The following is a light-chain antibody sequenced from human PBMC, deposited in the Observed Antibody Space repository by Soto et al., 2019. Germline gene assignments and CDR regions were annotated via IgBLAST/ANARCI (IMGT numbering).Light chain of an antibody. J-gene: IGKJ1*01. CDR3: QQYGSSPRT. CDR2: GAS. Sequence: EIVLTQAPGTLSLSPGERATLSCRASQSVSSSYLAWYQQKPGQPPRLLISGASTRAAGIPDRFSGSGSGTDVTLTISRLEPEDFAVYYCQQYGSSPRTFGQGTKVDIK. CDR1: QSVSSSY. V-gene: IGKV3-20*01.